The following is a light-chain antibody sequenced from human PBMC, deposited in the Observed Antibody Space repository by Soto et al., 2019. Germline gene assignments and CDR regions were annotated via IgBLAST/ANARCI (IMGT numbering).Light chain of an antibody. V-gene: IGKV1-5*03. CDR2: KAS. CDR1: QSILSW. Sequence: DIQMTQSPSALSASVGDRVTITCRASQSILSWLAWYQHKPGKAPKVLIYKASSLESGVPSRCSGSGSGTEFTLTISSLQPDDFATCNCQQDSVYSRTFGQGTKVDIK. J-gene: IGKJ1*01. CDR3: QQDSVYSRT.